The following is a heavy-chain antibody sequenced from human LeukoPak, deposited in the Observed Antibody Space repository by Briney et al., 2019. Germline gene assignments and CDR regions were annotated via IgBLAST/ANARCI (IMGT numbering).Heavy chain of an antibody. CDR1: GFTFSSYA. CDR2: ISGSGGST. CDR3: AKYFAAGLNFDY. D-gene: IGHD6-13*01. V-gene: IGHV3-23*01. Sequence: GGSLRLSCAASGFTFSSYAMSWVRQAPGKGLEWVSAISGSGGSTYYADSVKGRFTISSDNSKNTLYLQMNSLRAEDTAVYYCAKYFAAGLNFDYWGQGTLVTVSS. J-gene: IGHJ4*02.